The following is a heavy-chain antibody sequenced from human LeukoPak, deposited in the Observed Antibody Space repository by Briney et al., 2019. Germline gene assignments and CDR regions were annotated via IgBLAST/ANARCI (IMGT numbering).Heavy chain of an antibody. V-gene: IGHV7-4-1*02. CDR1: GYTFTDYF. CDR3: ARALFRYSSGWSRGLFVY. CDR2: INTNTGNP. D-gene: IGHD6-19*01. J-gene: IGHJ4*02. Sequence: GASVKVSCKASGYTFTDYFIHWVRQAPGQGLEWTGWINTNTGNPTYAQGFTGRFVFSLDTSVSTAYLQISSLKAEDTAVYYCARALFRYSSGWSRGLFVYWGQGTLVTVSS.